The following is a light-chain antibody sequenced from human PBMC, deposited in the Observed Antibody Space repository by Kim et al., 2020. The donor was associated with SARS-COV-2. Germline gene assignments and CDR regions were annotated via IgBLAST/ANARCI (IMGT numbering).Light chain of an antibody. J-gene: IGLJ2*01. CDR1: SGSIASNY. CDR3: QS. CDR2: EDN. V-gene: IGLV6-57*04. Sequence: NFMLTQPHSVSESPGKTVTISCTRSSGSIASNYVQWYQQRPGSAPTTVIYEDNQRPSGVPDRFSGSIDSSSNSASLTISGLKTEDEADYYCQSLGGGTQLTVL.